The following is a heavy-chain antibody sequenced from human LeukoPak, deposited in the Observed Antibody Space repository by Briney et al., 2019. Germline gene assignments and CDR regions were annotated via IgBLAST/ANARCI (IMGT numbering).Heavy chain of an antibody. J-gene: IGHJ4*02. V-gene: IGHV6-1*01. CDR2: TYYRSKWYN. CDR3: ARDVGATGWHTFDY. D-gene: IGHD3-9*01. CDR1: GDSVSSNNGA. Sequence: SQTLSVTCATSGDSVSSNNGAWNWIRQSLSRGLEWLGRTYYRSKWYNDYAGSFISRITISPDTSKNQFSLQLDSVTPEDTAVYYCARDVGATGWHTFDYWGQGTLVTVSS.